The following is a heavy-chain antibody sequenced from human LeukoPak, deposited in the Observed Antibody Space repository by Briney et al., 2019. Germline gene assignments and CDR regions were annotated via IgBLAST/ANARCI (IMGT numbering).Heavy chain of an antibody. CDR1: GASISSYY. CDR3: ARRAGSGWSINWFDP. Sequence: SETLSLTCTVSGASISSYYWSWIRQPPGKGLEWIGKIHYSGSTNYNPSLKSRVTISADTSKNQFSLKLSSVTAADTAVYYCARRAGSGWSINWFDPWGQGALITVSS. J-gene: IGHJ5*02. CDR2: IHYSGST. D-gene: IGHD6-19*01. V-gene: IGHV4-59*08.